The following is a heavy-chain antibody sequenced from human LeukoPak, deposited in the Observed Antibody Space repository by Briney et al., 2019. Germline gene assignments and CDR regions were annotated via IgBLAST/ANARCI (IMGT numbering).Heavy chain of an antibody. Sequence: GASVKVSCKASGGTFSSYAISWVRQAPGQGLEWMGWISAYNGDINYAQKFQGRVTMTTDTSTSTAYMELRSLRSDDTAIYYCARVGRDYGGNRFSDYWGQGTLVTVSS. CDR3: ARVGRDYGGNRFSDY. V-gene: IGHV1-18*01. D-gene: IGHD4-23*01. CDR1: GGTFSSYA. CDR2: ISAYNGDI. J-gene: IGHJ4*02.